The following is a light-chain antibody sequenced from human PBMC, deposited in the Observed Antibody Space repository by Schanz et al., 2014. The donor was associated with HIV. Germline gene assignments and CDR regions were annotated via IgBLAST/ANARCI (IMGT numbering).Light chain of an antibody. CDR1: SSDVGGYNY. CDR2: DVT. Sequence: QSAPTQPASVSGSPGQSITIPCTGTSSDVGGYNYISWYQQLPDKAPKLVIYDVTNRPSGVSNRFSGSKSGNTASLTISGLQAEDEADYYCSSYTRSSTLVFGGGTKLTVL. V-gene: IGLV2-14*03. CDR3: SSYTRSSTLV. J-gene: IGLJ2*01.